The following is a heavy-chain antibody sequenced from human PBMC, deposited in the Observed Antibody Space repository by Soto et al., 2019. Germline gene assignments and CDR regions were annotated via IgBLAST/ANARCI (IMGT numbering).Heavy chain of an antibody. CDR2: ISYDGSNK. CDR3: ARPFVVGAPYFDY. Sequence: QVQLVESGGGVVQPGRSLRLSCAASGFTFSSYAMHWVRQAPGKGLEWVAVISYDGSNKYYADSVKGRFTISRDNSKNTLYLQMNSLRAEDTAVYYCARPFVVGAPYFDYWGQGTLVTVSS. V-gene: IGHV3-30-3*01. CDR1: GFTFSSYA. J-gene: IGHJ4*02. D-gene: IGHD1-26*01.